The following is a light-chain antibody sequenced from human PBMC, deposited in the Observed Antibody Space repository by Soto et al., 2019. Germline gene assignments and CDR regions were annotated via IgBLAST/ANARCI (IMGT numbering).Light chain of an antibody. Sequence: DILMTQSPSSLSASVGDRVTITCRASQGINNYLVCYKKKPGKLPKLLISGASTVQSGVPSRFSGSHSGTDFTLTISSLQPEDVATYYCQKFNSAPFSFVPGTKVDIK. CDR3: QKFNSAPFS. V-gene: IGKV1-27*01. J-gene: IGKJ3*01. CDR2: GAS. CDR1: QGINNY.